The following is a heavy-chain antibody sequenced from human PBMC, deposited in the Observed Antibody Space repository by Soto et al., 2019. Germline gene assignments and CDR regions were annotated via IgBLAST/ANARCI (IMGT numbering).Heavy chain of an antibody. D-gene: IGHD2-15*01. Sequence: EVQLLESGGGLLQPGGSLRLSCAASGFTFRSYAMNWVRQAPGKGLEWVSSISGSGEKTFYADSVRGRFTISRDNYKTALFLQMNSLRAEDTAVYYGAMEGCSGGRCWSWGQGTLVTVSS. CDR1: GFTFRSYA. J-gene: IGHJ4*02. V-gene: IGHV3-23*01. CDR3: AMEGCSGGRCWS. CDR2: ISGSGEKT.